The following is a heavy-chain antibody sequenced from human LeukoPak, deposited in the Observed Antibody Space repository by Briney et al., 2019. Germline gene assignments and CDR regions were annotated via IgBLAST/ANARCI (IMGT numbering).Heavy chain of an antibody. CDR2: INPNSGGT. J-gene: IGHJ4*02. D-gene: IGHD2-2*01. CDR1: GCTFTGYY. Sequence: GASVKVSCKASGCTFTGYYMHWVRQAPGQGLEWMGRINPNSGGTNYAQKFQGRVTMTRDTSISTAHMELSRLRSDDTAVYYCARESCSSTSCSEDYWGQGTLVTVSS. V-gene: IGHV1-2*06. CDR3: ARESCSSTSCSEDY.